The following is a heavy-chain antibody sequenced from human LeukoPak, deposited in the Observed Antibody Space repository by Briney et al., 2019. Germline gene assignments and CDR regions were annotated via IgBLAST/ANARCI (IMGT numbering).Heavy chain of an antibody. CDR1: GFTFSSYA. V-gene: IGHV3-23*01. CDR2: ISGSGGST. J-gene: IGHJ5*02. CDR3: AKDWYCSGGSCPFNWFDP. Sequence: PGGSLRLSCAASGFTFSSYAMSWVRQAPGKGLEWVSAISGSGGSTYYADSVKGRFTISRDNSKNTLYLQMNSLRAEDTAVYYCAKDWYCSGGSCPFNWFDPWGQGTLVTVSS. D-gene: IGHD2-15*01.